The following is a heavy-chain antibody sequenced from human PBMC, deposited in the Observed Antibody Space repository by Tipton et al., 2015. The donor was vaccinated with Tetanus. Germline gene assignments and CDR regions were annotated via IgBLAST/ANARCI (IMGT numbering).Heavy chain of an antibody. J-gene: IGHJ4*02. CDR1: GFTFSSHA. CDR3: AREGIIGSHYVFDY. Sequence: SLRLSCVVSGFTFSSHAFHWVRQAPGKGLEWVTIISFDGDNKYYVDSVKGRFTISRDNSKNTLYLQLNNLRPEDTAVYYCAREGIIGSHYVFDYWGQGTLVIVSS. CDR2: ISFDGDNK. D-gene: IGHD1-26*01. V-gene: IGHV3-30-3*01.